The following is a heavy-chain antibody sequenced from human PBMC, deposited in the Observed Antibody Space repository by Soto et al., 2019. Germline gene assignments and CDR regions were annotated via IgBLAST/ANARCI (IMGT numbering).Heavy chain of an antibody. CDR3: ARERDRVVRGVIGYYGMDV. CDR1: GGTFSSYA. D-gene: IGHD3-10*01. CDR2: IIPIFGTA. J-gene: IGHJ6*02. V-gene: IGHV1-69*13. Sequence: SVKVSCKASGGTFSSYAISWVRQAPGQGLEWMGGIIPIFGTANYAQKFQGRVTITADESTSTAYMELSSLRSEDTAVYYCARERDRVVRGVIGYYGMDVWGQGTTVTVSS.